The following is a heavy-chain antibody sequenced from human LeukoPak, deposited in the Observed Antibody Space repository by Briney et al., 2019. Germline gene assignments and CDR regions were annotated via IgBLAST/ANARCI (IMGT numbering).Heavy chain of an antibody. Sequence: GGSLRLSCAASGFTFSSYSMNWVRQAPGKGLEWVSSISSSSSYIYYADSVKGRFTISRDNARNSLYLQMNSLRAEDTAVYYCARDRYGGNSRQIAFDIWGQGTMVTVSS. J-gene: IGHJ3*02. CDR3: ARDRYGGNSRQIAFDI. CDR2: ISSSSSYI. CDR1: GFTFSSYS. D-gene: IGHD4-23*01. V-gene: IGHV3-21*01.